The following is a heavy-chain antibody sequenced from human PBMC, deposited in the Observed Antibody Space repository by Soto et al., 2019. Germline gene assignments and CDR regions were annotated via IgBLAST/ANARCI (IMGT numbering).Heavy chain of an antibody. CDR1: GFTFSSYA. Sequence: GGSLILSCAASGFTFSSYAMSWVRQAPGKGLEWVSAISGSGGSTYYADSVKGRFTISRDNSKNTLYLQMNSLRAEDTAVYYCAKRGGYSYGYYYGMDVWGQGTTVTVSS. V-gene: IGHV3-23*01. D-gene: IGHD5-18*01. CDR3: AKRGGYSYGYYYGMDV. CDR2: ISGSGGST. J-gene: IGHJ6*02.